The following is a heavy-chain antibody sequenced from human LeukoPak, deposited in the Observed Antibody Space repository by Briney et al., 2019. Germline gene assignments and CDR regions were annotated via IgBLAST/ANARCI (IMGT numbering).Heavy chain of an antibody. V-gene: IGHV1-18*01. CDR2: ISAYNGNT. D-gene: IGHD3-22*01. Sequence: ASVKVSCKASGYTFTSYGISWVRQAPGQGLEWMGWISAYNGNTNYAQKLQGRVTMTTDTSTSTAYVELRSLRSDDTAVYYCARALGYYDSSGYYYFDYWGQGTLVTVSS. CDR1: GYTFTSYG. CDR3: ARALGYYDSSGYYYFDY. J-gene: IGHJ4*02.